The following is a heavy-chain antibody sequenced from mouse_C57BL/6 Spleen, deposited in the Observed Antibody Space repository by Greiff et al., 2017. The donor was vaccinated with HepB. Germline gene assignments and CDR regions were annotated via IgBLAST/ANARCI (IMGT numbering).Heavy chain of an antibody. J-gene: IGHJ4*01. Sequence: EVQLQESGPELVKPGASVKISCKASGYTFTDYNMDWVKQSHGKSLEWIGDINPNNGGTNYNQKFKGKATLTVDKSSSTAYMELRSLTSEDTAVYYCARQRKAMDYWGQGTSVTVSS. CDR3: ARQRKAMDY. CDR1: GYTFTDYN. CDR2: INPNNGGT. V-gene: IGHV1-18*01.